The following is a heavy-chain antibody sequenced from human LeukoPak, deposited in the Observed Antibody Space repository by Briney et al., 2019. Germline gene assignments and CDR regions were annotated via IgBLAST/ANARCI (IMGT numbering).Heavy chain of an antibody. J-gene: IGHJ4*02. CDR3: ARDQSVYYGSGSYSEGSY. V-gene: IGHV3-48*02. CDR1: GFTFSTYS. D-gene: IGHD3-10*01. CDR2: ISSSSGTI. Sequence: GGSLRLSCAASGFTFSTYSMKWVRQAPGKGLEWVSYISSSSGTIYYADSVKGRFTISRDNAKNSLYLQMNGLREEDTAVYYCARDQSVYYGSGSYSEGSYWGQGTLVTVSS.